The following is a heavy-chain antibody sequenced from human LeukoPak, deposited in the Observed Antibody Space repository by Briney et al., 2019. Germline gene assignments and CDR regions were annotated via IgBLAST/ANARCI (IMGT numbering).Heavy chain of an antibody. CDR3: ARDIRYSSSWRFDY. D-gene: IGHD6-13*01. CDR2: ISFDGSNK. CDR1: GFTFSSYA. Sequence: GGSLILSCAASGFTFSSYAMHWVRQAPGKGLEWVAVISFDGSNKYYADSVKGRFTISRDNSKNTLYLQVNSLRAEDTAVYYCARDIRYSSSWRFDYWGQGTLVTVSS. J-gene: IGHJ4*02. V-gene: IGHV3-30-3*01.